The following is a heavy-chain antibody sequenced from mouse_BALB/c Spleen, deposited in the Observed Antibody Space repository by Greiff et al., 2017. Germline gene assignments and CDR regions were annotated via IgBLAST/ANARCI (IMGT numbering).Heavy chain of an antibody. J-gene: IGHJ1*01. CDR3: ARYHYYGSSYGYFDV. Sequence: VQLQQSGPELVRPGASVKMSCKASGYTFTSYWMHWVKQRPGQGLEWIGMIDPSNSETRLNQKFKDKATLNVDKSSNTAYMQLSSLTSEDSAVYYCARYHYYGSSYGYFDVWGAGTTVTVSS. D-gene: IGHD1-1*01. CDR2: IDPSNSET. CDR1: GYTFTSYW. V-gene: IGHV1S127*01.